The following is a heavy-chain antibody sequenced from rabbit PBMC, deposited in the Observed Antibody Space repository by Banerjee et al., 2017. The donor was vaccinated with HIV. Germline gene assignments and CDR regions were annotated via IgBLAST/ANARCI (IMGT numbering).Heavy chain of an antibody. CDR2: IFAESWGST. J-gene: IGHJ4*01. D-gene: IGHD4-1*01. V-gene: IGHV1S45*01. Sequence: QEQLEESGGGLVKPGGTLTLTCTASGFSFSSSDYMCWIRQAPGKGLEWIACIFAESWGSTYYASWAKGRFTISRTSSTTVTLQMTSLTAADTATYFCARDLAGVIGWNFNLWGQGTLVTVS. CDR3: ARDLAGVIGWNFNL. CDR1: GFSFSSSDY.